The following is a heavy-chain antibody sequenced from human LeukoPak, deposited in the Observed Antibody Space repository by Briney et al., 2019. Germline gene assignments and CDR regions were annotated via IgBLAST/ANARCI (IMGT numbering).Heavy chain of an antibody. CDR1: GYTFTSYY. CDR2: INPSGGST. CDR3: ARDRAWNWFDP. J-gene: IGHJ5*02. Sequence: ASVKVSCKASGYTFTSYYMHWVRQAPGQGLEWMGIINPSGGSTSYAQKFQGRVTMTRDMSTSTVYMELSSLRSEDTAVYYCARDRAWNWFDPWGQGTLVTVSS. V-gene: IGHV1-46*01.